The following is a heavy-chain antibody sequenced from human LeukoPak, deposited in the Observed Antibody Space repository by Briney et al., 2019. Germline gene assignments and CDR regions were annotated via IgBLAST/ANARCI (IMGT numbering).Heavy chain of an antibody. V-gene: IGHV4-4*07. CDR1: GGSISSYY. CDR3: ARDGKWLLPFDY. CDR2: IYTSGST. D-gene: IGHD3-22*01. Sequence: SETLSLTCTVSGGSISSYYWSWIRQPAGKGLGWIGRIYTSGSTNYNPSLKSRVTMSVDTSKNQFSLKLSSVTAADTAVYYCARDGKWLLPFDYWGQGTLVTVSS. J-gene: IGHJ4*02.